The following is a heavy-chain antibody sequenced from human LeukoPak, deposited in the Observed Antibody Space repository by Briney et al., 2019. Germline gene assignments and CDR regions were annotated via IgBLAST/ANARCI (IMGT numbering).Heavy chain of an antibody. CDR2: IYHSGST. CDR1: GYSISSGYY. Sequence: SETLSLTCTVSGYSISSGYYWGWTRQPPGTGLEWIGSIYHSGSTYYNPSLKSRVTIAVDTSKNQFSLKLSSVTAADTAVYYCARVTDWNDLDYWGPGTLVTVSS. V-gene: IGHV4-38-2*02. D-gene: IGHD1-1*01. J-gene: IGHJ4*02. CDR3: ARVTDWNDLDY.